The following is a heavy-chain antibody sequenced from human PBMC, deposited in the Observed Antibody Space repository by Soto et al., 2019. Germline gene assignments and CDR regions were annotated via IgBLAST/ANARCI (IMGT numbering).Heavy chain of an antibody. V-gene: IGHV3-33*01. Sequence: QVQLVESGGGVVQPGRSLRLSCAASGFTFSTYGMHWVRQAPGKGLEWVALIWYDGSNKYYADSVKGRFTISRDNSKSTLDLQMDSLRAEDTAVYYCTRERGGGGDAGGVWGQGTLVTVAS. J-gene: IGHJ4*02. CDR2: IWYDGSNK. CDR3: TRERGGGGDAGGV. D-gene: IGHD3-10*01. CDR1: GFTFSTYG.